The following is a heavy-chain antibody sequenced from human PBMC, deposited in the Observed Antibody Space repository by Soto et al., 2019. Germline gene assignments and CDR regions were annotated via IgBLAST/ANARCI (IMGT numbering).Heavy chain of an antibody. CDR2: IWYDGSNK. Sequence: GGSLRLSCAASGFTFSSYGMHWVRQAPGKGLEWVAVIWYDGSNKYYADSVKGRFTISRDNSKNTLYLQMNSLRAEDTAVYYCARDRSNVGDSSGYYPYYFDYWGQGTLVTVSS. CDR3: ARDRSNVGDSSGYYPYYFDY. CDR1: GFTFSSYG. V-gene: IGHV3-33*01. D-gene: IGHD3-22*01. J-gene: IGHJ4*02.